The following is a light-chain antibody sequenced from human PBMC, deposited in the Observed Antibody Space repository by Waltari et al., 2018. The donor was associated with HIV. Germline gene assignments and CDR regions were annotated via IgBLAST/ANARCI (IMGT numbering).Light chain of an antibody. Sequence: EIVMTQSLATLSVSPGERATLSCRASQSVSNDLAWYQQKPGQAPRLLIYGASTRATGIPARFSGSGSGTEFTLSISSLQSEDFAVYYCQQYHNGGKAFGQGTKVETK. CDR3: QQYHNGGKA. CDR1: QSVSND. J-gene: IGKJ1*01. CDR2: GAS. V-gene: IGKV3-15*01.